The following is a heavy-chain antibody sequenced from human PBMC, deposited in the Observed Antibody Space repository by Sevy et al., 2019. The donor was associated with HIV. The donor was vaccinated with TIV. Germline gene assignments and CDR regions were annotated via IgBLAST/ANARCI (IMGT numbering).Heavy chain of an antibody. CDR1: GYIFTSYV. D-gene: IGHD6-13*01. V-gene: IGHV1-18*01. CDR3: AREEGIAAGGSFDY. Sequence: ASVKVSCKASGYIFTSYVINWVRQAPGHGLEWMGWISADNDNTNYAQKLQGRVTMTTDTSTSTAYMELRSLRSDDTAVYYCAREEGIAAGGSFDYWGQGTLVTVSS. CDR2: ISADNDNT. J-gene: IGHJ4*02.